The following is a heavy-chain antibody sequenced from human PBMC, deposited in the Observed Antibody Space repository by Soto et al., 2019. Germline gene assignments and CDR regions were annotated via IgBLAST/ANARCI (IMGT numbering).Heavy chain of an antibody. Sequence: QVQLQESGPGLVKPSQTLSLTCTVSGGSISSGGYYWSWIRQHPGKGLEWIGYIYYSGSTYYNQSLKRRVTISVDTSKNQFSLKLSSVTDADTAVYYCARAIRQEMATITRWFDPWGQGTLVTVSS. CDR1: GGSISSGGYY. J-gene: IGHJ5*02. CDR2: IYYSGST. V-gene: IGHV4-31*03. D-gene: IGHD5-12*01. CDR3: ARAIRQEMATITRWFDP.